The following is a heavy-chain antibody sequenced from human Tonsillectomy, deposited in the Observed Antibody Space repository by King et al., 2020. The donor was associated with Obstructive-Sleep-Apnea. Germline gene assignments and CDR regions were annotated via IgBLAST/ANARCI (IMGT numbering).Heavy chain of an antibody. CDR2: IYRSGST. CDR3: ARAGDWYLYYGMDV. D-gene: IGHD3-9*01. CDR1: GDSISSSNW. Sequence: QLQESGPGLVKPSGTLSLTCAVSGDSISSSNWWTWVRQPPGKGLEWIGEIYRSGSTNYNPYLKSRVTMSVDKSKNQFSLKLSSVTAADTAVYYCARAGDWYLYYGMDVWGQGTTVTVSS. J-gene: IGHJ6*01. V-gene: IGHV4-4*02.